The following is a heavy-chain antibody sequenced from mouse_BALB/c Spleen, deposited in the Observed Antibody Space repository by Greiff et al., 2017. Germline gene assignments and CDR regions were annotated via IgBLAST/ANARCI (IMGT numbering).Heavy chain of an antibody. V-gene: IGHV14-3*02. J-gene: IGHJ2*01. CDR2: IDPANGNT. D-gene: IGHD2-2*01. Sequence: VQLKQSGAELVKPGASVKLSCTASGFNIKDTYMHWVKQRPEQGLEWIGRIDPANGNTKYDPKFQGKATITADTSSNTAYLQLSSLTSEDTAVYYCASGVWLRQGLDYWGQGTTLTVSS. CDR3: ASGVWLRQGLDY. CDR1: GFNIKDTY.